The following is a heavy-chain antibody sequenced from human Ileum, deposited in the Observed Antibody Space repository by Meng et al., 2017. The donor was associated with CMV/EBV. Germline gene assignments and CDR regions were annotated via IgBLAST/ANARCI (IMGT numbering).Heavy chain of an antibody. J-gene: IGHJ5*02. Sequence: GSLRLSCTVSGGSISSSDYFWAWVRQSPGKGLEWIGSVYYTGSAHYRPSLKSRVTMSVDTSQNQFSLHLSSVTAADTAMYYCARDQSGSYYDHWGQGTLVTVSS. V-gene: IGHV4-39*07. CDR1: GGSISSSDYF. CDR2: VYYTGSA. D-gene: IGHD1-26*01. CDR3: ARDQSGSYYDH.